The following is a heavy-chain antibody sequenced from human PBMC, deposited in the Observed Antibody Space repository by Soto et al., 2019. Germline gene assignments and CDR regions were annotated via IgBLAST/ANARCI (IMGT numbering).Heavy chain of an antibody. J-gene: IGHJ4*02. Sequence: QVQLQQWGAGLLKTSETLSLTCAVYGGSFSGYYWSWIRQPPGKGLEWIGEINQSGNTKYNPSLKSRFTISVDTSKKQFSLKLSSVTAADTAVYYCGSPGHVDYWGQGTLVTVSS. CDR3: GSPGHVDY. CDR2: INQSGNT. CDR1: GGSFSGYY. V-gene: IGHV4-34*01.